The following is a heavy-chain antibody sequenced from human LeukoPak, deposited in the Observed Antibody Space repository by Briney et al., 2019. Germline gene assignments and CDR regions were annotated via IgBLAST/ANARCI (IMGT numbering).Heavy chain of an antibody. CDR3: ATHDLAGSSPFDS. Sequence: ASVKVSCKASGYTFINYGISWVRQAPGQGLEWMGIISPSGDSTTYAQKFQGRVTVTRDTSTSTVYMELSSQRSEDTAVYYCATHDLAGSSPFDSWGQGTLVTVSS. CDR2: ISPSGDST. J-gene: IGHJ4*02. CDR1: GYTFINYG. D-gene: IGHD6-19*01. V-gene: IGHV1-46*01.